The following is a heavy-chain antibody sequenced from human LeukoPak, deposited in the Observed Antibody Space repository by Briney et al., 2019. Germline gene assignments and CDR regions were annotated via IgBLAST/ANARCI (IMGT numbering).Heavy chain of an antibody. CDR3: ARDGAYSSSWYGGY. D-gene: IGHD6-13*01. CDR2: ISAYNGNT. V-gene: IGHV1-18*01. J-gene: IGHJ4*02. CDR1: GYTFTSYG. Sequence: ASVNVSRKASGYTFTSYGNSWVRQAPGPGIEWMGWISAYNGNTNYAQKLQGRVTITTDTSTSTAYMELRSLRSDDTAVYYCARDGAYSSSWYGGYWGQGTLVTVSS.